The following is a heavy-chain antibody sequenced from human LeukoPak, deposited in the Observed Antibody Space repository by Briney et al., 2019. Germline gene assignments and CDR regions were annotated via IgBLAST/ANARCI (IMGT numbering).Heavy chain of an antibody. Sequence: GGSLRLSCAASGFTFSSYWMHWVRQAPGKGRVWVSRINSDGSSTSYADSVKGRFTISRDNAKNTLYLQMNSLRAEDTAVYYCARDPSRIAVAGTTLRFGFDPWGQGTLVTVSS. CDR1: GFTFSSYW. CDR3: ARDPSRIAVAGTTLRFGFDP. CDR2: INSDGSST. J-gene: IGHJ5*02. V-gene: IGHV3-74*01. D-gene: IGHD6-19*01.